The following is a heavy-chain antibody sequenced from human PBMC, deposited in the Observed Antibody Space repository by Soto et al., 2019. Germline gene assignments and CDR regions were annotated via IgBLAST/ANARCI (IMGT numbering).Heavy chain of an antibody. CDR3: ATHPHYCFED. D-gene: IGHD3-10*01. J-gene: IGHJ4*02. CDR2: ISDNIRDSVSRT. CDR1: GFTFSNYA. Sequence: PGGSLTLSCAASGFTFSNYAMSWVRQAPGKGLVWVSTISDNIRDSVSRTYYADSVKGRFTISRDNSKNTLYLQLNSLRTEDTALYYCATHPHYCFEDWGQGTLVTVSS. V-gene: IGHV3-23*01.